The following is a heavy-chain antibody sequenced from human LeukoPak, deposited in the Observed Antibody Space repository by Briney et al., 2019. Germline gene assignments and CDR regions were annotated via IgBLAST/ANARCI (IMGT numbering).Heavy chain of an antibody. J-gene: IGHJ3*02. D-gene: IGHD5-18*01. V-gene: IGHV1-2*02. Sequence: ASVKVSCNASGYTFTGYYMHWVRQAPLHGLDLLGCINPNSGGTSSAQKFQGRVTMTRDTSISTDYMELNRLRSDDTAVYYCARAGGGYSSGWGAFDIWGQGTMVTVP. CDR2: INPNSGGT. CDR1: GYTFTGYY. CDR3: ARAGGGYSSGWGAFDI.